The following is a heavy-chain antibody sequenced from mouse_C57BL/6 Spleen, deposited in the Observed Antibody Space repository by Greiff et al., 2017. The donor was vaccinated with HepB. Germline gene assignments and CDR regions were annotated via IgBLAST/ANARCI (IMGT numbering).Heavy chain of an antibody. CDR1: GYSITSGYD. V-gene: IGHV3-1*01. Sequence: EVQRVESGPSMVKPSQSLSLTCTVTGYSITSGYDWHWIRHFPGNKLEWMGYISYSGSTNYNPSLKSRISITHDTSKNHFFLKLNSVTTEDTATYYCARGLGNWFAYWGQGTLVTVSA. D-gene: IGHD4-1*01. J-gene: IGHJ3*01. CDR2: ISYSGST. CDR3: ARGLGNWFAY.